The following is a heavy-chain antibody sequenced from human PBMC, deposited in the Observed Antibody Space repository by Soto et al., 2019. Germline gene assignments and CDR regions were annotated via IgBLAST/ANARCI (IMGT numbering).Heavy chain of an antibody. Sequence: SGPTLVNPTQTLTLTCTFSGFSLSTSGVGVGWIRQPPGKALEWLALIYWDDDKRYSPSLKSRLTITKDTSKNQVVLTMTNMDPVDTATYYCARKLWGIWSGYYQDYWGQGTLVTVSS. CDR3: ARKLWGIWSGYYQDY. CDR2: IYWDDDK. CDR1: GFSLSTSGVG. J-gene: IGHJ4*02. V-gene: IGHV2-5*02. D-gene: IGHD3-3*01.